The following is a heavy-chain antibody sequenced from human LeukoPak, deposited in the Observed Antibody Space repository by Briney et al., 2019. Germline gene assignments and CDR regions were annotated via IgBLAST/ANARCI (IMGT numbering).Heavy chain of an antibody. V-gene: IGHV4-59*01. CDR3: ARDGSGMTAPHRDYYGMDA. CDR2: IYYSGST. J-gene: IGHJ6*02. D-gene: IGHD3-10*01. Sequence: SETLSLTCTVSGGSISSYYWSWIRQPPGKGLEWIGYIYYSGSTNYNPSLKSRVTISVDTSKNQFSLKLSSVTAADTAVYYCARDGSGMTAPHRDYYGMDAWGQGTTVTVSS. CDR1: GGSISSYY.